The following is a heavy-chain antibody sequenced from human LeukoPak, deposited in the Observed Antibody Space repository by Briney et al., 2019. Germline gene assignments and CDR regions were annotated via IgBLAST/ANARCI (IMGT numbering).Heavy chain of an antibody. Sequence: PSETLSLTCTVSGGSISSYHLSWIRQPPGKGLEWIAYIYYTGSTNYNPSLKSRVTISVDTSKNQFSLKLRSVTAADMAVYYCARHLGLKGFDHWGQGTLVTVSS. V-gene: IGHV4-59*08. CDR1: GGSISSYH. J-gene: IGHJ5*02. CDR2: IYYTGST. CDR3: ARHLGLKGFDH. D-gene: IGHD3/OR15-3a*01.